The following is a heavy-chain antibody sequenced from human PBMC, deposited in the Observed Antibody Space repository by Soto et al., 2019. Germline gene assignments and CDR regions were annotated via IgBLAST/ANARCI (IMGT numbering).Heavy chain of an antibody. V-gene: IGHV4-59*01. D-gene: IGHD3-22*01. CDR1: GGSISSYY. CDR2: IYYSGST. CDR3: ARGESWLLYYYFDY. J-gene: IGHJ4*02. Sequence: QVQLQESGPGLVKPSETLSLTCTVSGGSISSYYWSWIRQPPGKGLEWIGYIYYSGSTNYNPSLKSRVTISVDTSKNQFSLKLSSVTAADTAVYYCARGESWLLYYYFDYWGQGTLVTVSS.